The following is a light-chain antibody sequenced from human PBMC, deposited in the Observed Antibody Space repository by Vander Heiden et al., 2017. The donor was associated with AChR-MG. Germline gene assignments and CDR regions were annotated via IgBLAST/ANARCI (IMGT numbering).Light chain of an antibody. V-gene: IGLV3-25*03. CDR3: QSGDSRSAV. Sequence: SRELTHPPSVSVSPGQTAILTCSGYVLAQKYSYCSQQRPGPAPRMVVVKDNERPSGITERCAGSSSGTIVTVTITDVQAEDEDDYYCQSGDSRSAVFGTGTKVTVL. CDR2: KDN. J-gene: IGLJ1*01. CDR1: VLAQKY.